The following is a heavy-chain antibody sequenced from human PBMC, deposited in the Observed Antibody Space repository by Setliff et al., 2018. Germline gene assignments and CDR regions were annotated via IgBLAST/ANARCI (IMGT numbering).Heavy chain of an antibody. D-gene: IGHD1-1*01. V-gene: IGHV4-38-2*02. CDR2: LYHSGTT. Sequence: SETLSLTCNVSGASVSSHYWDWIRQPPGKGLEWIGSLYHSGTTYYNPSLKSRVTISVGTAKNQFSLKLTSVTAADTAVYYCARTGTYRYFDYWGQGTRVTVSS. CDR3: ARTGTYRYFDY. J-gene: IGHJ4*02. CDR1: GASVSSHY.